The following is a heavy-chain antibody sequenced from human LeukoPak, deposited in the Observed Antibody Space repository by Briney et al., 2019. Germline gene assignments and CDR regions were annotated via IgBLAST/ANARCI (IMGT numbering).Heavy chain of an antibody. CDR3: AKSGPPTGYYDSSGYYGQFDY. D-gene: IGHD3-22*01. V-gene: IGHV3-9*01. Sequence: PGGSLRLSCAASGFTFDDYAMHWVRQAPGKGLEWVSGISWNSGSMGYADSVKGRFTISRDNAKNSLYLQMNSLRAEDTALYYCAKSGPPTGYYDSSGYYGQFDYWGQGTLVTVSS. J-gene: IGHJ4*02. CDR1: GFTFDDYA. CDR2: ISWNSGSM.